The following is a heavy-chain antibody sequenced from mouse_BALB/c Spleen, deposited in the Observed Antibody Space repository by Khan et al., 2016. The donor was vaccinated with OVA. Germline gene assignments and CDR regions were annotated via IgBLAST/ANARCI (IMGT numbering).Heavy chain of an antibody. J-gene: IGHJ4*01. D-gene: IGHD1-1*01. CDR3: ARKNYYGYAMDY. CDR2: ISYSGST. Sequence: EVQLQESGPGLVKPSQSLSLTCTVTGYSITSGYAWTWIRQFPGNKLEWMGYISYSGSTSYNPSLRSRISITRDTSKNQFFLQLNSVTTEDTATDYCARKNYYGYAMDYWGQGTSVTVSS. CDR1: GYSITSGYA. V-gene: IGHV3-2*02.